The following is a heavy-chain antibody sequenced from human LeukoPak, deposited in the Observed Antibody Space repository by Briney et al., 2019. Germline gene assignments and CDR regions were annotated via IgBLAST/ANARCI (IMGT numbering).Heavy chain of an antibody. V-gene: IGHV3-11*01. CDR2: MSGSGI. CDR3: ARRSLTTGGHAFDV. CDR1: GFTFSDHN. J-gene: IGHJ3*01. D-gene: IGHD1-1*01. Sequence: VASLRLSCAATGFTFSDHNMGWMRQAPGKGLEWTSYMSGSGIYSADSVKGRFNISRDNAKNSLYLQMSSLRAEDSAVYFCARRSLTTGGHAFDVWGQGTLVTVSS.